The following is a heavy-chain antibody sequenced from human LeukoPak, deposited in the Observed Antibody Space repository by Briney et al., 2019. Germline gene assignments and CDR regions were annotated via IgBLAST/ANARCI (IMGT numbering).Heavy chain of an antibody. J-gene: IGHJ4*02. CDR1: GGSISSGDFY. Sequence: PSETLSLTCTVSGGSISSGDFYWSWIRQPPGKGLEWIGYIYYSGSTYYNPSLKSRLTISLDTSKNQFSLKLSPVTAADTAVYYCARHDRSWEGFDYWGQGTLVTVSS. V-gene: IGHV4-30-4*01. CDR2: IYYSGST. CDR3: ARHDRSWEGFDY. D-gene: IGHD1-26*01.